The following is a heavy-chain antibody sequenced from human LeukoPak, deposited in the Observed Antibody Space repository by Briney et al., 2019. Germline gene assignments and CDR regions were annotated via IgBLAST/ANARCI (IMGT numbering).Heavy chain of an antibody. V-gene: IGHV4-39*01. CDR1: GGSISSSSYY. CDR3: ARGTYYDSAPRAFDV. D-gene: IGHD3-3*01. CDR2: IYYSGST. J-gene: IGHJ3*01. Sequence: SETLSLTCTVSGGSISSSSYYWGWIRQPPGKGLEWIGSIYYSGSTYYNPSLKSRVTISVDTSKNQFSLNLSSVTAADTAVYYCARGTYYDSAPRAFDVWGQGTMVSVSS.